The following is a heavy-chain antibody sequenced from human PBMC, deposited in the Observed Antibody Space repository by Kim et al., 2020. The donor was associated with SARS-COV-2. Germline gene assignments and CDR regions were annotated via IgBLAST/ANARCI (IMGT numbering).Heavy chain of an antibody. J-gene: IGHJ4*02. Sequence: GGSLRLSCAASGFTFSSYGMHWVRQAPGKGLEWVAVIWYDGSNKYYADSVKGRFTISRDNSKNTLYLQMNSLRAEDTAVYYCARRVGATGSYFDYWGQGTLVTVSS. CDR3: ARRVGATGSYFDY. D-gene: IGHD1-26*01. CDR1: GFTFSSYG. V-gene: IGHV3-33*01. CDR2: IWYDGSNK.